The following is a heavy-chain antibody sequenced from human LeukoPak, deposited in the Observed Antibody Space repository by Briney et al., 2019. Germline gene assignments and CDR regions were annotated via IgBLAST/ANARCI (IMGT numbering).Heavy chain of an antibody. D-gene: IGHD1-20*01. CDR3: ARDINVSSHLGITGTTGAFDI. V-gene: IGHV1-24*01. CDR1: GYTLTELS. J-gene: IGHJ3*02. Sequence: ASVKVSCKVSGYTLTELSMHWVRQAPGKGLEWMGGFDPEDGETIYAQKFQGRVTMTEDTSTDTAYMELSSLRSEDTAVYYCARDINVSSHLGITGTTGAFDIWGQGTMVTVSS. CDR2: FDPEDGET.